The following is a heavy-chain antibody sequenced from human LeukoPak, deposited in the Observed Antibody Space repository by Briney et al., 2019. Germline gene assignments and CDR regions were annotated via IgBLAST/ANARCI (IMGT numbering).Heavy chain of an antibody. CDR3: ARVDNGNYYYYGMDV. CDR2: IYYSGST. Sequence: SETLSLICTVSGGSISSYYWSWIRQPPGKGLEWIGYIYYSGSTNSNPSLKSRVTISVDKSKNQFSLKLSSVTAADTAVYYCARVDNGNYYYYGMDVWGQGTTVTVSS. J-gene: IGHJ6*02. V-gene: IGHV4-59*01. CDR1: GGSISSYY. D-gene: IGHD1-1*01.